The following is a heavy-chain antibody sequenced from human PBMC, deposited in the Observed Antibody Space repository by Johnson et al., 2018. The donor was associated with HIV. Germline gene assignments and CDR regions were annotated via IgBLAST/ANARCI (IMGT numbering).Heavy chain of an antibody. CDR3: ARIAVVVQHDAFDI. CDR2: INSDGTYT. D-gene: IGHD2-2*01. CDR1: GFTFSSYW. V-gene: IGHV3-74*02. Sequence: VQLVESGGGVVRPGGSLRLSCAASGFTFSSYWMHWVRQAPGKGLVWVSRINSDGTYTTYADSVNGRFTISRDNAKNTLYLQRNRLIAEETAVYYSARIAVVVQHDAFDIWGQGTMVTVSS. J-gene: IGHJ3*02.